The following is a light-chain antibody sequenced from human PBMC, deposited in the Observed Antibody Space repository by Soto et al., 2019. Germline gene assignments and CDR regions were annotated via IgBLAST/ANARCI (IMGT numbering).Light chain of an antibody. Sequence: EIVLTQSPATLSLSPGERATLSCRASQSVSRYLAWYQQKPGQAPRLLIDDASNRATGIPARFSGSGSGTDFTLTISNLEPEDFAGYYCQQRSNWPVTFGQGTKVEIK. CDR3: QQRSNWPVT. J-gene: IGKJ1*01. V-gene: IGKV3-11*01. CDR1: QSVSRY. CDR2: DAS.